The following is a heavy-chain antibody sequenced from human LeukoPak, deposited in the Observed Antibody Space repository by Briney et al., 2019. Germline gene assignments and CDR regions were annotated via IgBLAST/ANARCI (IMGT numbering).Heavy chain of an antibody. Sequence: SETLSLTCAVSGGSINTYYWSWIRQPAGKGLEWIGRIYTSESTNYNPSLKSRVTISVDTSKNQFSLKLSSVTAADTAVYYCAKTYSSTFSWFDPWGQGTLVTVSS. CDR1: GGSINTYY. V-gene: IGHV4-4*07. CDR2: IYTSEST. J-gene: IGHJ5*02. CDR3: AKTYSSTFSWFDP. D-gene: IGHD6-19*01.